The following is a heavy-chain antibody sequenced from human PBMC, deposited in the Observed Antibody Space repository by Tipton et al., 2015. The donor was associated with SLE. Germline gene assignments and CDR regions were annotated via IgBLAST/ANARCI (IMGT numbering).Heavy chain of an antibody. V-gene: IGHV4-34*01. CDR2: INHSGST. D-gene: IGHD6-13*01. CDR3: ARAPQQLGYFDY. CDR1: GFTFGDYA. J-gene: IGHJ4*02. Sequence: LRLSCTASGFTFGDYAMSWFRQAPGKGLEWIGEINHSGSTNYNPSLKSRVTISVDTSKNQFSLKLSSVTAADTAVYYCARAPQQLGYFDYWGQGTLVTVSS.